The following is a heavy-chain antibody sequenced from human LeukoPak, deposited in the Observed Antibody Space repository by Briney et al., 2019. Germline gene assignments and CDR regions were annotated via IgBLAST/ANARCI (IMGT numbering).Heavy chain of an antibody. CDR2: ISRSGKSI. Sequence: TGGSLRLSCVASGFTFSDYYMIWIRQAPGKGLEWVSYISRSGKSIYYADSVKGRFTISRDNDKNTLYLQMSSLRGEDTAVYYCARVNCGGDCLGMEVWGQGTTVTVSS. CDR3: ARVNCGGDCLGMEV. V-gene: IGHV3-11*01. J-gene: IGHJ6*02. D-gene: IGHD2-21*02. CDR1: GFTFSDYY.